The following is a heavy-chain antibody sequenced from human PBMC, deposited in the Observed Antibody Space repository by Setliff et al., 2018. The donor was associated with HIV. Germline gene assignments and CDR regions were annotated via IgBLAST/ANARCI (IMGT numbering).Heavy chain of an antibody. J-gene: IGHJ1*01. D-gene: IGHD3-9*01. CDR3: AREYYDILTGYYRVRYFQH. CDR1: GYTFTGYY. V-gene: IGHV1-2*06. Sequence: GASVKVSCKASGYTFTGYYMHWVRQAPGQGLEWMGRINPNSGGTNYAQKFQGRVTMTRDTSISTAYMELSRLRSDDTAVYYCAREYYDILTGYYRVRYFQHWGQGTLVTVSS. CDR2: INPNSGGT.